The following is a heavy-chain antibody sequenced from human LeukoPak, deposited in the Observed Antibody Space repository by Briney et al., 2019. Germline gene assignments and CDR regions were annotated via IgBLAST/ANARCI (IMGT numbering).Heavy chain of an antibody. V-gene: IGHV3-23*01. J-gene: IGHJ6*03. CDR2: ISGSGDRT. Sequence: PGGSLRLSCAASGFTFSDYYMSWVRQAPGKGLEWVSAISGSGDRTFYADSVKGRLTISRDNSKNTLYLQLNTVRAEDTALYYCARGGTNYYYMDVWGNGTTVTVSS. CDR3: ARGGTNYYYMDV. D-gene: IGHD3-10*01. CDR1: GFTFSDYY.